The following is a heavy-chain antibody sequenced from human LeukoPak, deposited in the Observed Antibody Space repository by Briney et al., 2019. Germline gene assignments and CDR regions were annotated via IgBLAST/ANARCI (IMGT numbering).Heavy chain of an antibody. V-gene: IGHV5-51*01. CDR3: ARSFRGSCWYIDN. J-gene: IGHJ4*02. Sequence: GESLKISCQGSGYSFTNYWIGWVRQLPGTGMEWMGIIYPGDSDTIYNPSFQGQVTISVDKSITTAYLQWSSLKASDTATYYCARSFRGSCWYIDNWGQGTLVTVSS. CDR2: IYPGDSDT. CDR1: GYSFTNYW. D-gene: IGHD6-13*01.